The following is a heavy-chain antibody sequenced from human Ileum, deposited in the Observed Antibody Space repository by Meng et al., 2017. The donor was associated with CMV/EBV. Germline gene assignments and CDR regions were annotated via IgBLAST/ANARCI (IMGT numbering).Heavy chain of an antibody. V-gene: IGHV4-4*07. CDR1: GNGISSYY. J-gene: IGHJ5*02. Sequence: VHRQEPGPGLVKLSEALSLTCSVSGNGISSYYWSWIRHPAGKGLEWIGRIYSNGNNNYNPSLESRVTMSVDTSKNHFSLKLNSVTAADTAVYYCARGTKYGSGNWFDPWGQGTLVTVSS. CDR3: ARGTKYGSGNWFDP. D-gene: IGHD3-10*01. CDR2: IYSNGNN.